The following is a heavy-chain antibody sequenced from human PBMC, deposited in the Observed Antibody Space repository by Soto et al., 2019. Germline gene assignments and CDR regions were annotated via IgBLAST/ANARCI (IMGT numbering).Heavy chain of an antibody. CDR1: GFTFSSYG. D-gene: IGHD2-2*01. CDR2: IWYDGSNK. V-gene: IGHV3-33*01. Sequence: GGSLRLSCAASGFTFSSYGMHWVRQAPGKGLEWVAVIWYDGSNKYYADSVKGRFTISRDNSKNTLYLQMNSLRAEDTAVYYCARDYCSSTSCYDVYYYYYMDVWGKGTTVTVSS. J-gene: IGHJ6*03. CDR3: ARDYCSSTSCYDVYYYYYMDV.